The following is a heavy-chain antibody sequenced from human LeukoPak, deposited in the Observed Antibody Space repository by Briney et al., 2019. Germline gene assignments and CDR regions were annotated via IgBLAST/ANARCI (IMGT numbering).Heavy chain of an antibody. Sequence: SETLSLTCTVSGGSISSSSYYWDWLRQPPGKGLEWIGSIYYSGSTYYNPSLKSRVTISVDTSKNQFSLKLSSVTAADTAVYYCARARRRGYSYGYYFDYWGQGTLVTVSS. J-gene: IGHJ4*02. CDR2: IYYSGST. CDR3: ARARRRGYSYGYYFDY. D-gene: IGHD5-18*01. V-gene: IGHV4-39*07. CDR1: GGSISSSSYY.